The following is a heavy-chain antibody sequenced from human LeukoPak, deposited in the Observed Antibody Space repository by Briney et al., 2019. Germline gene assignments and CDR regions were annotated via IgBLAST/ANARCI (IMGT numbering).Heavy chain of an antibody. CDR1: GFTFSRYA. Sequence: PGGSLRLSCAASGFTFSRYAMHWVPQAPGKGLEYVSAIITNGGSTYYASSVKGRFTISRDNSKNTLYLQMVNLRPEDMAVYYCARGNDSSGYYYFFDYWGQGTLVTVSS. V-gene: IGHV3-64*01. J-gene: IGHJ4*02. CDR2: IITNGGST. CDR3: ARGNDSSGYYYFFDY. D-gene: IGHD3-22*01.